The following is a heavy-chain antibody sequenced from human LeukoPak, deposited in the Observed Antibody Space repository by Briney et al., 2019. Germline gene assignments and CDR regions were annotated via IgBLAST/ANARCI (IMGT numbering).Heavy chain of an antibody. J-gene: IGHJ4*02. D-gene: IGHD5-18*01. V-gene: IGHV3-23*01. CDR1: GFTFSSYA. CDR2: ISGSGGST. CDR3: AKGDVDTAMVTGFDY. Sequence: GGSLRLPCAASGFTFSSYAMSWVRQAPGKGLEWVSAISGSGGSTYYADSVKGRFTISRDNSKNTLYLQMNSLRAEDTAVYYCAKGDVDTAMVTGFDYWGQGTLVTVSS.